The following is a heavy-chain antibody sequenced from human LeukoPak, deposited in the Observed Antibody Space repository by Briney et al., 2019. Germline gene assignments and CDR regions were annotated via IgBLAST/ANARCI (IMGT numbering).Heavy chain of an antibody. D-gene: IGHD3-10*01. J-gene: IGHJ6*03. CDR1: GGSFSGYY. CDR3: ARRTGSGSYYNVLYYYYYYMDV. Sequence: SETLSLTCAVYGGSFSGYYWSWIRQPPGKGLEWIGEINHSGSTNYNPSLKSRVTISVDTSKNQFSLKLSSVTAADTAVYYCARRTGSGSYYNVLYYYYYYMDVWGKGTTVTVSS. V-gene: IGHV4-34*01. CDR2: INHSGST.